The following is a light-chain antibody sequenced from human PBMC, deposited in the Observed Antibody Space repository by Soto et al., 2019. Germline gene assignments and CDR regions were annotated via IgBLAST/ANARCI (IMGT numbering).Light chain of an antibody. CDR2: EVI. J-gene: IGLJ3*02. Sequence: QSALTQPASVSGPPGKSITISCTGPSSDVGSNDLVSCYQQYPGKAPKVMIFEVIKRPSGVSNRFSGSKSGNTASLTISGLQAEDEAHYYCCSYAGSGTLVFGGGTKLTVL. CDR1: SSDVGSNDL. V-gene: IGLV2-23*02. CDR3: CSYAGSGTLV.